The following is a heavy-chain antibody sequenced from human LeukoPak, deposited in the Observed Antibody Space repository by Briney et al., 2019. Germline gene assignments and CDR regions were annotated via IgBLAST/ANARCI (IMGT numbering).Heavy chain of an antibody. CDR3: ARDPGITIFGVAPGYFNY. V-gene: IGHV3-7*01. CDR1: GFTFRSYW. CDR2: IKQDGSEK. D-gene: IGHD3-3*01. J-gene: IGHJ4*02. Sequence: GGSLRLSCAASGFTFRSYWMSWVRQAPGKGLEWVVNIKQDGSEKYYVDSVKGRFTISRDNAKNSLYLQMNSLRAEDTAVYYCARDPGITIFGVAPGYFNYWGQGTLVTVSS.